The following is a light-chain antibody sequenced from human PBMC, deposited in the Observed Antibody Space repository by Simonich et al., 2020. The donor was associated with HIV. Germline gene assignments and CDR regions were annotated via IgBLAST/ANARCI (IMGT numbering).Light chain of an antibody. CDR2: WAS. V-gene: IGKV4-1*01. J-gene: IGKJ1*01. Sequence: DIVIMQSPNSLAVSLGERATINCKSSQSVLYSSNNKNYLAWYQQKPGQPPKLLIYWASTRESGVPDRFSGSGSGTDFTLTISSLQAEDVAVYYCQQYYSTPWTFGQGTKVEI. CDR1: QSVLYSSNNKNY. CDR3: QQYYSTPWT.